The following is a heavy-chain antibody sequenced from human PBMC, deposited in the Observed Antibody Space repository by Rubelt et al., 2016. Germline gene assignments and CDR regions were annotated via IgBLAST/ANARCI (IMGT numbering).Heavy chain of an antibody. D-gene: IGHD1-26*01. V-gene: IGHV3-48*04. CDR1: GGSINDNN. Sequence: LTCAVSGGSINDNNWWSWVRQAPGKGLEWISYISSGSSAIFYADSVKGRFAVSRDNANNSLYLQMNSLRAEDTAMYYCASDIVAATYVFDYWGQGTLVTVSS. J-gene: IGHJ4*02. CDR3: ASDIVAATYVFDY. CDR2: ISSGSSAI.